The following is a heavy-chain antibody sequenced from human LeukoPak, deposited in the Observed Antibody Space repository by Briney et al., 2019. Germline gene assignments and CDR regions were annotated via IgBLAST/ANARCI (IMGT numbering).Heavy chain of an antibody. Sequence: GASVKVSCKASGYTFTSYGISWVRQAPGQGLEWMGGIIPIFGTANYAQKFQGRVTITADESTSTAYMELSSLRSEDTAVYYCARTRGPVEMATIYNWFDPWGQGTLVTVSS. CDR2: IIPIFGTA. V-gene: IGHV1-69*13. D-gene: IGHD5-24*01. J-gene: IGHJ5*02. CDR1: GYTFTSYG. CDR3: ARTRGPVEMATIYNWFDP.